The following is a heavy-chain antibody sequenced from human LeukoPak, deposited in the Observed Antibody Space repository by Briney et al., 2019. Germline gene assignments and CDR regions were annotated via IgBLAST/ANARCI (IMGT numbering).Heavy chain of an antibody. CDR3: ARDTYDILTGYYKWAFDI. CDR1: GFTFSTYS. Sequence: GGPLRLSCAASGFTFSTYSMNWVGQAPGKGLEWVSYLSSSSSPIYYAHSVKGRFTISRDSAKNSLYLQMNSLRAEDTAVYYCARDTYDILTGYYKWAFDIWGQGTMVTVSS. CDR2: LSSSSSPI. J-gene: IGHJ3*02. V-gene: IGHV3-48*04. D-gene: IGHD3-9*01.